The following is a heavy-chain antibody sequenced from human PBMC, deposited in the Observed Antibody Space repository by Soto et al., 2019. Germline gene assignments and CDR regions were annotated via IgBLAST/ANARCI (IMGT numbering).Heavy chain of an antibody. CDR1: GGTVASSHW. V-gene: IGHV4-4*02. Sequence: SETLSLTCGVSGGTVASSHWWSWVRQSPGGGLEWIGNVYHTGDTNFNPSLQSRVTISVDKSNNQFSLRLNSLTAADTAVYFCAREIVTAGGNNYFDPWGHGTLLTVS. CDR2: VYHTGDT. D-gene: IGHD2-21*02. J-gene: IGHJ5*02. CDR3: AREIVTAGGNNYFDP.